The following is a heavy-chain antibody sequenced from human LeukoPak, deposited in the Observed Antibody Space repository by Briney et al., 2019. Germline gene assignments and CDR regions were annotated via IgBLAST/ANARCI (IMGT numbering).Heavy chain of an antibody. Sequence: GGSLRLSCAASGFTFSSYSMNWVRQAPGKGLEWVSSISSSSSYIYYADSVKGRFTISRDNAKNSLYPQMNSLRAEDTAVYYCARDYGSGSYPHWFDPWGQGTLVTVSS. CDR1: GFTFSSYS. CDR2: ISSSSSYI. V-gene: IGHV3-21*01. CDR3: ARDYGSGSYPHWFDP. J-gene: IGHJ5*02. D-gene: IGHD3-10*01.